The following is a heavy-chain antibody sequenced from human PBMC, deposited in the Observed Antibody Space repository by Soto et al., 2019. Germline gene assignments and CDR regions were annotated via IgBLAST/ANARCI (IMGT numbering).Heavy chain of an antibody. CDR3: ARHIAAADRFDY. J-gene: IGHJ4*02. V-gene: IGHV1-46*01. CDR2: INPSDGST. D-gene: IGHD6-13*01. CDR1: GYTFTSYY. Sequence: QVQLVQSGAEVKKPGASVKVSCKASGYTFTSYYMHWVRQAPGQGLEWMGIINPSDGSTSYAQKFQGRVTMTRDTSTSTVYMELSSLRSEDTAVYYCARHIAAADRFDYWGQGTLVTVSS.